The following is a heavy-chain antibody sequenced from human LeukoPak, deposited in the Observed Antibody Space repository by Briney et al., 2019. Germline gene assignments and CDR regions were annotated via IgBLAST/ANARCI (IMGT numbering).Heavy chain of an antibody. CDR1: GGSISSSNYY. V-gene: IGHV4-39*01. J-gene: IGHJ4*02. CDR2: IYYSGST. Sequence: SETRSLTCTVSGGSISSSNYYWGWIRQPPGKGLEWIGSIYYSGSTYYNPSLKSRVTISVDTSKNQFSLKLSSVTAADTAVYYCATNIVAATDYWGQGTLVTVSS. D-gene: IGHD1-26*01. CDR3: ATNIVAATDY.